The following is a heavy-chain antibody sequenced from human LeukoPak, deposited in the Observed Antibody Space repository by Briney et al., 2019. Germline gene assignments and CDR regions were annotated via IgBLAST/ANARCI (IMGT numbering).Heavy chain of an antibody. V-gene: IGHV3-66*01. CDR2: IYSGGST. Sequence: GGSLRLSCAASGFTVSSNYMSWVRQAPGKGLEWVSVIYSGGSTYYADSVKGRFTISRDNSKNTLYLQMNSLGAEDTAVYYCGVVAATPTFDPWGQGTLVTVSS. D-gene: IGHD2-15*01. J-gene: IGHJ5*02. CDR1: GFTVSSNY. CDR3: GVVAATPTFDP.